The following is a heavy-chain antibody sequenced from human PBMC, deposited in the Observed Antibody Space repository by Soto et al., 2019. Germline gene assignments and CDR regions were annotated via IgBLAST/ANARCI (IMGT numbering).Heavy chain of an antibody. V-gene: IGHV4-30-4*01. Sequence: QVQLQESGPGLVKPSQTLSLTCTVSGGSISSGDYYWSWIRQPPGKGLEWIGYIYYSGSTYYNPSLKSRVTISVDTSKNQFSLKLSSVTAADTAVYYCAREAYSSGYRQYYFDYWGQGTLVTVSS. D-gene: IGHD3-22*01. CDR2: IYYSGST. CDR1: GGSISSGDYY. CDR3: AREAYSSGYRQYYFDY. J-gene: IGHJ4*02.